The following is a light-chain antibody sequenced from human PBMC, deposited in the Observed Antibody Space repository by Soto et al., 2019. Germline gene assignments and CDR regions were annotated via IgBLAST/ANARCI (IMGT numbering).Light chain of an antibody. CDR1: SSNIGSHV. CDR2: NNN. CDR3: AVWDDSLDGWV. Sequence: QSVLTQPPSASGTPGRRVTISCSGSSSNIGSHVVYWYQQLAGTAPKLLMYNNNQRPSGVPDRLSGSKSGTSASLVISGLQSEDEADYYCAVWDDSLDGWVFGGGTKLTVL. J-gene: IGLJ3*02. V-gene: IGLV1-44*01.